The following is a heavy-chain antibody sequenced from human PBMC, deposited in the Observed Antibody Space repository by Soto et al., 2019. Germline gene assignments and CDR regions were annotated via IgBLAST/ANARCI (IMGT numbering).Heavy chain of an antibody. CDR1: GYTFTGYY. V-gene: IGHV1-2*02. CDR3: AMEGGSAYGMDV. Sequence: QVQLVQSGTEVKKPGASVKVSCKTSGYTFTGYYIHWVRQAPGQGLDWMGWINPSSGASKNAQKFQGRVTMTSDTSISTAYLEVRRLKSDDTAVYYCAMEGGSAYGMDVWGQGNKVIVSS. D-gene: IGHD1-26*01. J-gene: IGHJ6*02. CDR2: INPSSGAS.